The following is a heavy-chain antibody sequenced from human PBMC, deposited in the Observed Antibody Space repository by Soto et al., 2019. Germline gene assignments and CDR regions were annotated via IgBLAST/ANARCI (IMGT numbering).Heavy chain of an antibody. Sequence: ASVKVSCQASGYTFTSYGISWVRQAPGQGLECMGWISAYNGNTNYAQKLQGRGTMTTDTSTSTAYMELRSLRSDDTAVYYCARALGKDIVVVPAALYYYGMDVWGQGTTVTVSS. CDR1: GYTFTSYG. CDR3: ARALGKDIVVVPAALYYYGMDV. J-gene: IGHJ6*02. CDR2: ISAYNGNT. D-gene: IGHD2-2*01. V-gene: IGHV1-18*01.